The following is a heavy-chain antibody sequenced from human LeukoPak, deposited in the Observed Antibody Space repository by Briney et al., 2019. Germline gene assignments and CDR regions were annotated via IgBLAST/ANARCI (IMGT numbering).Heavy chain of an antibody. D-gene: IGHD6-19*01. CDR1: GFTFSSYE. J-gene: IGHJ4*02. Sequence: GGSLRLSCAASGFTFSSYEMNWVRQAPGKGLEWVSYTSRSGSTTYYADSVEGRFTISRDNAKNSLYLQMNSLRAEDTAVYYCARDLAVAGSYYFDYWGQGTLVTVSS. CDR3: ARDLAVAGSYYFDY. V-gene: IGHV3-48*03. CDR2: TSRSGSTT.